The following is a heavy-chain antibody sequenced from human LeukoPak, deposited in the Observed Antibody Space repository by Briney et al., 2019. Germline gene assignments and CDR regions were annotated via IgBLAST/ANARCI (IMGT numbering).Heavy chain of an antibody. D-gene: IGHD3-22*01. V-gene: IGHV1-2*02. CDR2: INPNSGGT. J-gene: IGHJ4*02. Sequence: ASVKVSCKASGYTFTGYYMHWVRQAPGQGLEWMGWINPNSGGTNYAQKFQGRVTITADKSTSTAYMELSSLRSEDTAVYYCARDLTSYYYDNNGAFDFWGQGTLVTVSS. CDR3: ARDLTSYYYDNNGAFDF. CDR1: GYTFTGYY.